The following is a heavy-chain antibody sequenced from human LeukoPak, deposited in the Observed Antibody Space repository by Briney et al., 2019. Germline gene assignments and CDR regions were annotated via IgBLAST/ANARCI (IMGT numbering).Heavy chain of an antibody. CDR2: ISSSSSTI. V-gene: IGHV3-48*01. Sequence: PGGSLRLSCAASGFTFNDFAMHWVRQAPGKGLEWVSYISSSSSTIYYADSVKGRFTISRDNAKNSLYLQMNSLRAEDTAVYYCARDRDYDFWSGYSLQLDYWGQGTLVTVSS. CDR3: ARDRDYDFWSGYSLQLDY. CDR1: GFTFNDFA. D-gene: IGHD3-3*01. J-gene: IGHJ4*02.